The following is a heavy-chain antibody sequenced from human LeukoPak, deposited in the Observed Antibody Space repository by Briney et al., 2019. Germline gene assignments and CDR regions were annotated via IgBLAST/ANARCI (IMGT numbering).Heavy chain of an antibody. Sequence: GESLKISCKGSGYTFTNYWIGWVRQMPGKGLEWMGIIWPSDSDTRYSPSFQGQVTISADKSVSTAYLQWSSLKASDTAIYYCARRISGYYIDYWGQGTLVTVSS. CDR1: GYTFTNYW. CDR2: IWPSDSDT. J-gene: IGHJ4*02. CDR3: ARRISGYYIDY. D-gene: IGHD1-26*01. V-gene: IGHV5-51*01.